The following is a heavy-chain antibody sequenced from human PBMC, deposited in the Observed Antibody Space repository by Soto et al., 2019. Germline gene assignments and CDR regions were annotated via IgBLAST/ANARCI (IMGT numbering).Heavy chain of an antibody. CDR3: ARGLVEMATIGAFDY. D-gene: IGHD5-12*01. V-gene: IGHV1-69*13. CDR2: IIPIFGTA. J-gene: IGHJ4*02. Sequence: SVKVSCKASGGTFSSYAISWVRQAPGQGLEWMGGIIPIFGTANYAQKFQGRVTITADESTSTAYMELSSLRSEDTAVYYCARGLVEMATIGAFDYWGQGTLVTVSS. CDR1: GGTFSSYA.